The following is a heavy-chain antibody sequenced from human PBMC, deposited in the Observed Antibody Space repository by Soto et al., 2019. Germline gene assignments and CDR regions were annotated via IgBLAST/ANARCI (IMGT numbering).Heavy chain of an antibody. CDR3: ARAEQDYSWYFGL. V-gene: IGHV3-30-3*01. D-gene: IGHD3-10*01. J-gene: IGHJ2*01. CDR1: GFTFTSYA. Sequence: QVQLVESGGGVVQPGRSLRLSCAASGFTFTSYAMHWVRQAPGKGLEWVTLISYDGGNKYYADSVKGRFTISRDNSENELYLQMNSLRAEDRAVYYCARAEQDYSWYFGLWGRGTLVTVSS. CDR2: ISYDGGNK.